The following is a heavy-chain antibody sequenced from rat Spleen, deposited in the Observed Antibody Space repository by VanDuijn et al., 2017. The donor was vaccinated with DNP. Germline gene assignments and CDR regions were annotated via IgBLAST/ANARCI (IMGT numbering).Heavy chain of an antibody. CDR3: ARDGQGDYLDY. Sequence: QVQLKESGPGLVQSSQTLSLTCTVSGFSLTNYHVHLVRQPSGKGLEWMGVVWIGGTTHISSIFKSRVSISRYTSKSQVFLKVKSQQSEETVTYYCARDGQGDYLDYWGQGVMVTVAS. J-gene: IGHJ2*01. V-gene: IGHV2-32*01. CDR1: GFSLTNYH. CDR2: VWIGGTT.